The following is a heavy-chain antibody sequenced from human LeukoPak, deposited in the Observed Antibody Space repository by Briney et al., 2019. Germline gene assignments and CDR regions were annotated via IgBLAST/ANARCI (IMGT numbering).Heavy chain of an antibody. D-gene: IGHD4-11*01. V-gene: IGHV4-39*01. J-gene: IGHJ4*02. Sequence: SETLSLTFTFSGGSLISSSYYWRWIRQPPGKGLECNESICYSGSAYYNPSRKSRVPISVATSKNQFSLNLRSVTAANTAVYYCARHRVTTEYWGKGTLVTVSS. CDR3: ARHRVTTEY. CDR2: ICYSGSA. CDR1: GGSLISSSYY.